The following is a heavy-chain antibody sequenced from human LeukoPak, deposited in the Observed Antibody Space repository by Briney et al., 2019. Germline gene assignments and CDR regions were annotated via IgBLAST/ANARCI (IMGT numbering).Heavy chain of an antibody. CDR3: ARHTMVVTAYYFDY. CDR2: IIPIFVIA. Sequence: SVKVSCKASGGTFTSYAISWVRQAPGHGLEWMGRIIPIFVIANYAQKFQGRVTITTHESTRTAYMELSSLRSEDTAVYYCARHTMVVTAYYFDYWGQGTLVTDSS. J-gene: IGHJ4*02. CDR1: GGTFTSYA. V-gene: IGHV1-69*05. D-gene: IGHD4-23*01.